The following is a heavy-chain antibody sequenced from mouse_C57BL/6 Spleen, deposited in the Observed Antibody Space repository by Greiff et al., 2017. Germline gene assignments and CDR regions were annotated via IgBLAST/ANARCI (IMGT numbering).Heavy chain of an antibody. Sequence: EVTLVESGGGLVKPGGSLKLSCAASGFTFSSYTMSWVRPTPEKRLEWVATISGGGGNTYYPDSVKGRFTISRDNAKNTLYLQMSSLRSEDTALYYCARLITTVVAEGYFDYWGQGTTLTVSS. CDR1: GFTFSSYT. V-gene: IGHV5-9*01. J-gene: IGHJ2*01. D-gene: IGHD1-1*01. CDR3: ARLITTVVAEGYFDY. CDR2: ISGGGGNT.